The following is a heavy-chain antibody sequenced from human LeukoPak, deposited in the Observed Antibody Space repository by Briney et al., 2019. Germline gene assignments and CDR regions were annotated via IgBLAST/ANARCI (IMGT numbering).Heavy chain of an antibody. CDR3: ARHMSVSYDAFDL. V-gene: IGHV4-59*08. J-gene: IGHJ3*01. CDR1: DGSTTGYY. CDR2: VYYTGRT. D-gene: IGHD3-10*01. Sequence: SETLSLTCTVSDGSTTGYYWSWIRQPPGKGLEWIAYVYYTGRTLYNPSLESRVTISVDTSKTQFSLTVTSVTAADTAVYYCARHMSVSYDAFDLWGRGTTVTVSS.